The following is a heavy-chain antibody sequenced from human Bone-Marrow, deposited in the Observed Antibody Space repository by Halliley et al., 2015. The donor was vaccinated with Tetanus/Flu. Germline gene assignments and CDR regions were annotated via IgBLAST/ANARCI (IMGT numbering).Heavy chain of an antibody. V-gene: IGHV4-39*01. CDR1: GHSISSGSFY. J-gene: IGHJ4*02. CDR2: ISFSGNT. Sequence: LRLSCTVSGHSISSGSFYWGWIRQPPGKGLEWIGIISFSGNTYYNSSLKSRATISVDTSKNQISLSLISVTAADTAVYFCSRNDLFSVAPDYWGQGTLVSVAS. D-gene: IGHD6-19*01. CDR3: SRNDLFSVAPDY.